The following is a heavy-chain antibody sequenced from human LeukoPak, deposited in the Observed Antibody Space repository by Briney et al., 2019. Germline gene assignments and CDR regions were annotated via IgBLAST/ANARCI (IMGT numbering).Heavy chain of an antibody. CDR2: IYTSGST. D-gene: IGHD3-22*01. CDR3: ARSYTDYYDSSGLDF. Sequence: SQTLSLTCTVSGGSISSGTYYWSWIRQPAGKGLEWIGHIYTSGSTKYNPSLKSRVTISADTSKNQFSLRLSSVTAADTAVYYCARSYTDYYDSSGLDFWGQGTLVTVSS. J-gene: IGHJ4*02. CDR1: GGSISSGTYY. V-gene: IGHV4-61*09.